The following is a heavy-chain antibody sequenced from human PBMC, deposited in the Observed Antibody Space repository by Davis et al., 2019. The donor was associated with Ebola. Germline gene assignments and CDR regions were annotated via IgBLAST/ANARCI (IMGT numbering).Heavy chain of an antibody. CDR2: TYYSSKWYT. J-gene: IGHJ6*02. CDR3: VRGWYRSGLDV. D-gene: IGHD6-19*01. Sequence: HSQTLSLTCAISGDSVAGGTGGWNWIRQSPSRGLEWLGRTYYSSKWYTGYAESVKSRITINPDTSKNQLSLHLNSVTPEDTDMYYCVRGWYRSGLDVWGQGTTVTVSS. CDR1: GDSVAGGTGG. V-gene: IGHV6-1*01.